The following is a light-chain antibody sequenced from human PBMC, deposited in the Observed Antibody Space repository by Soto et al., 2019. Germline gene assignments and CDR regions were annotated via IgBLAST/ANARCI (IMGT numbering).Light chain of an antibody. J-gene: IGKJ4*01. CDR1: QSISSW. Sequence: DIRSTRSPPSRSSLLGDIVTITCRASQSISSWLAWYQQKPGKAPKLLIFDASRLESGVPSRFSGSASGTEFTLTISSLQPDDFATYYCQQYDNYPLTFGGGTKVDIK. V-gene: IGKV1-5*01. CDR2: DAS. CDR3: QQYDNYPLT.